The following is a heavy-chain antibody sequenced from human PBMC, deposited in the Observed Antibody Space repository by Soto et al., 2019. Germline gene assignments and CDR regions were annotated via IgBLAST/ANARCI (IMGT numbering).Heavy chain of an antibody. V-gene: IGHV5-51*01. Sequence: PGESLKVSCKGAGDSCASYGSGWVRQMPGKGLEWMGIIYPGDSDTRYSPSFQGQATISADKSISTAYLQWSSLKASDTAMYYCARHVGDNWNDPLAYWGQGTLVTVSS. CDR3: ARHVGDNWNDPLAY. D-gene: IGHD1-1*01. CDR1: GDSCASYG. J-gene: IGHJ4*02. CDR2: IYPGDSDT.